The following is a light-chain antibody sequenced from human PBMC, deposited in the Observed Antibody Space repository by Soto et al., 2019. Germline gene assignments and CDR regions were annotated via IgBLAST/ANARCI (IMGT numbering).Light chain of an antibody. CDR2: DAS. CDR1: QTIGSW. CDR3: HQYSSFPRT. V-gene: IGKV1-5*01. J-gene: IGKJ1*01. Sequence: DIQMTQSPSTLSASVGDRVTITCRASQTIGSWLAWYQQKPGKAPELLIYDASTLEGGVPSRFSGSGSGTEFSLTITSLQPDDFATFYCHQYSSFPRTFGQGTKVEIK.